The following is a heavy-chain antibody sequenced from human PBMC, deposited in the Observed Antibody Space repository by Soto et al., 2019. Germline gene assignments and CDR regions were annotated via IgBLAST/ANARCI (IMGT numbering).Heavy chain of an antibody. CDR1: GFTFSSYA. CDR2: ISTRGGRT. D-gene: IGHD5-12*01. Sequence: EVQLLESGGGLVQPGGSLRLSCAASGFTFSSYAMSWVRQAPGKGLEWVSGISTRGGRTYYADSVKGRFTISRDNSKSTLHLQMNRLRAEDTAVYYCANDGQRWLQVASSSDYWGQGTLVTVAS. V-gene: IGHV3-23*01. J-gene: IGHJ4*02. CDR3: ANDGQRWLQVASSSDY.